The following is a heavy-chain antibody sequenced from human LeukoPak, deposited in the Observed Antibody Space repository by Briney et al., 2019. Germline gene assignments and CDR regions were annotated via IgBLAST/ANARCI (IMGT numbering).Heavy chain of an antibody. J-gene: IGHJ4*02. D-gene: IGHD6-19*01. V-gene: IGHV1-18*01. CDR2: ISAYNGNT. Sequence: GASVKVSCKASGYTFTSYGISWVRQAPGQGLEWMGWISAYNGNTKYAQKLQGRVNMTTDTSTSTAYMELRGLRSDDTAVYYCAREFFGSGWPNYFDYWGQGTLVTVSS. CDR1: GYTFTSYG. CDR3: AREFFGSGWPNYFDY.